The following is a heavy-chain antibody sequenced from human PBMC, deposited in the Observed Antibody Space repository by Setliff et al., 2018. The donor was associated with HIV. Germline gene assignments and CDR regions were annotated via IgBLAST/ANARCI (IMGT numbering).Heavy chain of an antibody. CDR3: ARDSPPQLQDYYYGMDV. Sequence: ASVKVSCKASGYTFTNYYIHWVRQAPGQGLEWMGLINPSGGRTSYAQKFQGRLTMTRDTSTSTAYMELSSLRSEDTAVYYCARDSPPQLQDYYYGMDVWGQGTTVTVSS. CDR2: INPSGGRT. CDR1: GYTFTNYY. D-gene: IGHD3-10*01. J-gene: IGHJ6*02. V-gene: IGHV1-46*01.